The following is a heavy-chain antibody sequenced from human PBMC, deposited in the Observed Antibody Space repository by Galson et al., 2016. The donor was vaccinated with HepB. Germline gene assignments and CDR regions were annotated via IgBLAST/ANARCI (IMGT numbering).Heavy chain of an antibody. D-gene: IGHD2-21*02. J-gene: IGHJ1*01. Sequence: SLRLSCAASGFSFRDNWMSWVRQAPGKGPEWMANIKPDGSEAHYVDSVRGRFIISRDNAKNSFYLQLNSLRAEDTAVYYCAKDPVTDSWGQGTLVTVSS. CDR1: GFSFRDNW. CDR3: AKDPVTDS. V-gene: IGHV3-7*03. CDR2: IKPDGSEA.